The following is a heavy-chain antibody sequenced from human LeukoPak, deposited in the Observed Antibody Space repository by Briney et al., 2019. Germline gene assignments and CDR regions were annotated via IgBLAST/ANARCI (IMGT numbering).Heavy chain of an antibody. CDR3: ARDHSSGWYSDAFDI. J-gene: IGHJ3*02. CDR1: GYTFTGYY. D-gene: IGHD6-19*01. V-gene: IGHV1-2*02. Sequence: ASVKVSCKASGYTFTGYYMHWVRQAPGQGLEWMGWINPNSGGTNYAQKFQGRVTMAMDTSISTAYMELSRLRSDDTAVYYCARDHSSGWYSDAFDIWGQGTMVTVSS. CDR2: INPNSGGT.